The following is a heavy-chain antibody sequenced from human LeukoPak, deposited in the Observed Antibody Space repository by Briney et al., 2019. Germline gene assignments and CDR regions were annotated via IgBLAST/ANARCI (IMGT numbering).Heavy chain of an antibody. Sequence: SETLSLTCTVSGGSISSYYWSWIRQPAGKGLEWIGRIYTSGSTNYNHSLKSRVTMSVDTSKNQFSLKLSSVTAADTAVYYCASVDILTGYDAFDIWGQGTMVTVSS. CDR1: GGSISSYY. D-gene: IGHD3-9*01. CDR2: IYTSGST. J-gene: IGHJ3*02. V-gene: IGHV4-4*07. CDR3: ASVDILTGYDAFDI.